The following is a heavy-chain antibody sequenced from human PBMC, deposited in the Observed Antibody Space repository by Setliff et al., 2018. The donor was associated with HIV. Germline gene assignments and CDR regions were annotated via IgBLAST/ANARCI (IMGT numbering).Heavy chain of an antibody. D-gene: IGHD3-9*01. CDR1: GGTLSSYA. Sequence: SVKVSCKASGGTLSSYAISWVRQAPGQGLEWMGRIIPISGTANNAQKFQGRVTITADKSTSTAYMQLSSLRSEDTAVYYCAREVDYDLLTGHLDYWGQGALVTVSS. CDR3: AREVDYDLLTGHLDY. V-gene: IGHV1-69*06. J-gene: IGHJ4*02. CDR2: IIPISGTA.